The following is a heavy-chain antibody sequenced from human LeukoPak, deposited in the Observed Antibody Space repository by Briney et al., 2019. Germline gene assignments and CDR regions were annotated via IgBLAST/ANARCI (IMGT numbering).Heavy chain of an antibody. CDR2: ISFHGTT. Sequence: SETLSLTCTVSGGSISSDPFHWGWIRQPPGKGLEWIGGISFHGTTTYEASLRGRITISRDTSKNQFSLKLRPVTAADSGVYYCASTYYFDYWGQGTLVTVSS. J-gene: IGHJ4*02. CDR1: GGSISSDPFH. V-gene: IGHV4-39*01. CDR3: ASTYYFDY.